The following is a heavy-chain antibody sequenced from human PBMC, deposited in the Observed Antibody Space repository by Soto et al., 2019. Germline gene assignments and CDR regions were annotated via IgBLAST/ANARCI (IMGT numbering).Heavy chain of an antibody. CDR3: ARVAYSSSGYVDS. V-gene: IGHV3-74*01. D-gene: IGHD6-13*01. CDR1: GFTFSSYW. Sequence: EVQLVESGGGLVQPGGSLRLSCAASGFTFSSYWMHWVRQVPGKGLVWVSRINSDGTDTTYADSVKGRFTISRDNAQNTLYLQMHRLIAEDTSVYFCARVAYSSSGYVDSWGQGTLVTVSS. J-gene: IGHJ4*02. CDR2: INSDGTDT.